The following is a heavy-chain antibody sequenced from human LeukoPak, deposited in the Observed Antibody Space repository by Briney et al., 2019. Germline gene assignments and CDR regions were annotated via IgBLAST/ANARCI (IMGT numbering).Heavy chain of an antibody. CDR1: GFTFSGYS. CDR2: ITSRSNHI. V-gene: IGHV3-21*01. J-gene: IGHJ4*02. CDR3: ARDLAFWSGYYDY. Sequence: GGSLRLSCAASGFTFSGYSMNWVRQAPGKGLEWVSSITSRSNHIDYADSVKGRFTISRDNAKNSLYLQMNSLRAEDTAVYYCARDLAFWSGYYDYWGQGTLVTVSS. D-gene: IGHD3-3*01.